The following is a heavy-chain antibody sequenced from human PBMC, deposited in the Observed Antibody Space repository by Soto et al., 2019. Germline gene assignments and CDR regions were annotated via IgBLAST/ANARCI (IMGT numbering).Heavy chain of an antibody. D-gene: IGHD2-2*01. CDR1: GGTFSSYA. CDR3: ARAVLCISTSCYPGYYYYGMDV. Sequence: QVQLVQSGAEVKKPGSSVKVSCKASGGTFSSYAISWVRQAPGQGLEWMGGIIPIFGTANYAQKLQGRVTITADEATSTAYMELSSLRSEDTAVYYCARAVLCISTSCYPGYYYYGMDVWVQGTTVTVSS. J-gene: IGHJ6*02. V-gene: IGHV1-69*01. CDR2: IIPIFGTA.